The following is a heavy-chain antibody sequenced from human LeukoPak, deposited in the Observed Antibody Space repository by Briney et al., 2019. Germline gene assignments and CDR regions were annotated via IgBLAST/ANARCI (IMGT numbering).Heavy chain of an antibody. CDR1: GFTFSRYS. J-gene: IGHJ6*03. Sequence: PGGSLRLSCAASGFTFSRYSMNWVRQAPGKGLEWVSSISSSRTTYYTDSVKGRFTISRDNAQNSLFLQMNSLRAEDTAVYYCAREATDTSIAARYYYMDVWGKGTTVTVSS. CDR3: AREATDTSIAARYYYMDV. CDR2: ISSSRTT. V-gene: IGHV3-48*01. D-gene: IGHD6-6*01.